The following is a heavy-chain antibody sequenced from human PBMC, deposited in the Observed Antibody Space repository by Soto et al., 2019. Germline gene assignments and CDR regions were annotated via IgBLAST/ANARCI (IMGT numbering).Heavy chain of an antibody. V-gene: IGHV3-30*04. CDR2: ISKDGMNK. D-gene: IGHD6-19*01. CDR3: ARDMYSSDYFVKWFEP. J-gene: IGHJ5*02. Sequence: QVRLVESGGGVVQPGRSLRLSCTDSGFSFSSYAMYWFRQPPGKGLEWVAVISKDGMNKNYADSVKGRVTVSRDNANYSLELQLNSLRGEDTAMYYCARDMYSSDYFVKWFEPWGQGTLVTVSS. CDR1: GFSFSSYA.